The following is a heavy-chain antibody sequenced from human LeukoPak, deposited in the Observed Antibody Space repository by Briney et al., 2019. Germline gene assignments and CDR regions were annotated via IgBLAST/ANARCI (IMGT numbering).Heavy chain of an antibody. D-gene: IGHD4-17*01. V-gene: IGHV3-7*01. J-gene: IGHJ5*02. CDR2: IKQDGSEK. CDR3: ARAPGEGWFDP. Sequence: PGGSLRLSCAASGFTFSSYWMRWVSQAAGKGLEGVASIKQDGSEKYYVDSVKGRFTISKDNAKNSLYMQMNSLRAEDTALYYCARAPGEGWFDPWGQGTLVTVSS. CDR1: GFTFSSYW.